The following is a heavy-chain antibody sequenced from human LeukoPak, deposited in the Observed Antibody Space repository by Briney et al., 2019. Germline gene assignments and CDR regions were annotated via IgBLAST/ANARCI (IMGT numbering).Heavy chain of an antibody. J-gene: IGHJ4*02. D-gene: IGHD2-15*01. CDR2: ISSSGSTI. CDR1: GFTFSDYY. CDR3: AKDGYCSGGSCYWRLDY. Sequence: GGSLRLSCAASGFTFSDYYMSWIRQAPGRGLEWVSYISSSGSTIYYADSVKGRFTISRDNAKNSLYLQMNSLRAEDTAVYYCAKDGYCSGGSCYWRLDYWGQGTLVTVSS. V-gene: IGHV3-11*01.